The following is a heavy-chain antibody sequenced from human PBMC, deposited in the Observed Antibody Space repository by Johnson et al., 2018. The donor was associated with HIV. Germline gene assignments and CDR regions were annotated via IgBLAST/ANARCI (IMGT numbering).Heavy chain of an antibody. V-gene: IGHV3-30*04. Sequence: QVQLVESGGGVVQPGRSLRLSCAASGFTFNTYAMHWVRQAPGTGLEWVAVISYDGSNKYYADSVKGRFTISRDNSKNTLYLQMNSLRAEDTAVYYCARVRAGRENAFDIWGQGTMVTVSS. CDR3: ARVRAGRENAFDI. CDR1: GFTFNTYA. J-gene: IGHJ3*02. CDR2: ISYDGSNK. D-gene: IGHD1-26*01.